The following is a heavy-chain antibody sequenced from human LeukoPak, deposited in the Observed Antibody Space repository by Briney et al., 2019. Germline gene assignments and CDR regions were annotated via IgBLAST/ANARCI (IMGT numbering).Heavy chain of an antibody. CDR1: GGSISSGSYY. J-gene: IGHJ4*02. D-gene: IGHD3-10*01. CDR2: IYTSGST. Sequence: SETLSLTCTVSGGSISSGSYYWSWIRQPAGKGLEWIGRIYTSGSTNYNPSLKSRVTISVDTSKNQFSLKLSSVTAADTAVYYCARERITMVRGVIDYWGQGTLVTVSS. V-gene: IGHV4-61*02. CDR3: ARERITMVRGVIDY.